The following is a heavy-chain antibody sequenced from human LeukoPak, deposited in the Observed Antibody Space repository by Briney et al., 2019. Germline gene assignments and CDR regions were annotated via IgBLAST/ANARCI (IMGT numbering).Heavy chain of an antibody. V-gene: IGHV3-23*01. J-gene: IGHJ3*01. CDR1: GLTFRNYA. CDR2: IRGDVGGGYT. CDR3: AKDPNGDYVGAFDS. D-gene: IGHD4-17*01. Sequence: GGSLRLSCAASGLTFRNYAMTWVCQAPGKGLEWVSTIRGDVGGGYTSYADSVEGRFTVYRDNSKNTLYLQMNSLRAGDTAVYYCAKDPNGDYVGAFDSWGQGTLVTVSS.